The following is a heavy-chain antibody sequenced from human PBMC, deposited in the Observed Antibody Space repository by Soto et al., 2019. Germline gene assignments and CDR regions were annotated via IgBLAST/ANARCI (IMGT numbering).Heavy chain of an antibody. CDR1: GDPISYYY. J-gene: IGHJ4*02. Sequence: SETLSLTCTVSGDPISYYYWSWIRQPPGKGLEWIGYVYYDGSTNYNPSLESRVTMSIDTSKKQFSLKLSSVIAADTAVYYCVSYDRQSGRYSLDYWGQGILVTVSS. CDR2: VYYDGST. CDR3: VSYDRQSGRYSLDY. V-gene: IGHV4-59*01. D-gene: IGHD3-10*01.